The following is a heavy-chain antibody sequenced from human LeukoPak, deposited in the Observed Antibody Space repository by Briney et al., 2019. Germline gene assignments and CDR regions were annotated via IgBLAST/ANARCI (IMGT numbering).Heavy chain of an antibody. D-gene: IGHD2-15*01. Sequence: GGSLRLSCAASGFAFSNHWMSWVRQAPGKGLEWVANIGQDGNDKNFVDSVKGRFTISRDNAKNSLFLQMNSVRVEDTAVYYCVRNGGFLDFWDQGTLVTVSS. CDR1: GFAFSNHW. CDR2: IGQDGNDK. CDR3: VRNGGFLDF. J-gene: IGHJ4*02. V-gene: IGHV3-7*03.